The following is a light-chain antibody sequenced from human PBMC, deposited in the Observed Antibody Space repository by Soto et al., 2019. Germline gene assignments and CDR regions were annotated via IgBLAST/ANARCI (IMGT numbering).Light chain of an antibody. J-gene: IGLJ1*01. CDR2: EVS. CDR1: SSDFGGYNY. Sequence: QSALAQPASVSGSPGQSITISCTGTSSDFGGYNYVSWYQQHSGKAPKLMIYEVSNRPSGVSNRFSGSKSGNTASLTISGLQAEDEADYYCSSYTSSSTLEVFGTGTKVTVL. CDR3: SSYTSSSTLEV. V-gene: IGLV2-14*01.